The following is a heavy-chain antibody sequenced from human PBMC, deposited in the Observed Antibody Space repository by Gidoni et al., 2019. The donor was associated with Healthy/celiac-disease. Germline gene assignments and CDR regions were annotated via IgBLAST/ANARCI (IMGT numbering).Heavy chain of an antibody. J-gene: IGHJ4*02. Sequence: QVQLVESGGALVKPGGSLRLSCAASGFTFSDYYMSWIRQAPGKGLEWVSYISSSSSYTNYADSVKGRFTIYRDNAKNSLYLQMNSLRAEDTAVYYCARVKSVTMIVVVIEEPPAAMDYWGQGTLVTVSS. CDR3: ARVKSVTMIVVVIEEPPAAMDY. CDR2: ISSSSSYT. CDR1: GFTFSDYY. V-gene: IGHV3-11*05. D-gene: IGHD3-22*01.